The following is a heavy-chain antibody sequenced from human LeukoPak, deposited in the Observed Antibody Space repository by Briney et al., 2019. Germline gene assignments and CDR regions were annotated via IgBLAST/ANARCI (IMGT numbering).Heavy chain of an antibody. V-gene: IGHV6-1*01. Sequence: SQTLSLTCDISGDSLFTNGVAWNWIRQYQSRDLEWLGRTYYRSKWSFEYALSVKSRISINADTSKNQFSLQRSSVTPEDTAVYYCARGKYSSFDIWGQGTLVTVSS. D-gene: IGHD6-13*01. CDR2: TYYRSKWSF. CDR3: ARGKYSSFDI. J-gene: IGHJ4*02. CDR1: GDSLFTNGVA.